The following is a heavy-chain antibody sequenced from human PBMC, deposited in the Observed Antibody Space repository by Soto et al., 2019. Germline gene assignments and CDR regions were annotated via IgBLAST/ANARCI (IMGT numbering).Heavy chain of an antibody. J-gene: IGHJ3*02. D-gene: IGHD2-15*01. CDR2: ISGSGGST. Sequence: GGSLRLSCAASGFTFSSYAMSWVRQAPGKGLEWVSAISGSGGSTYYADSVKGRFTISRDNSKNTLYLQMNSLRAEDTAVYYCAKGVGYCSGGRCDVIILDAFDIWGQGTMVTVSS. CDR1: GFTFSSYA. CDR3: AKGVGYCSGGRCDVIILDAFDI. V-gene: IGHV3-23*01.